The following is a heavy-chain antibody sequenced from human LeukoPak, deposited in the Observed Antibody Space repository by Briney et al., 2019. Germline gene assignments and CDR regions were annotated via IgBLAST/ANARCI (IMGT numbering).Heavy chain of an antibody. CDR1: GFTFSSYS. D-gene: IGHD2-21*02. CDR2: ISSSSSYI. V-gene: IGHV3-21*01. Sequence: GGSLRLSCAASGFTFSSYSMNWVRQAPGKGLEWVSSISSSSSYIYYADSVKGRFTISRDNAKNSLYLQMNSLRAEDTAVYYCARDRVTREYYFDYWGQGTLVTVSS. J-gene: IGHJ4*02. CDR3: ARDRVTREYYFDY.